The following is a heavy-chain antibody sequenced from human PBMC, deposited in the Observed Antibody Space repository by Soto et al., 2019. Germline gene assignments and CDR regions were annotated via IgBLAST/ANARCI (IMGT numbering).Heavy chain of an antibody. J-gene: IGHJ6*02. CDR3: AREGTVILGNKYCISTSCYPHYYYGMDV. V-gene: IGHV1-69*12. D-gene: IGHD2-2*01. Sequence: QVQLVQSGAEVKKPGSSVKVSCKASGGTFSSYAISWVRQAPGQGLEWMGGIIPIFGTANYAQKFQGRVRITADESTSTAYMELSSLRSEDTAVYYCAREGTVILGNKYCISTSCYPHYYYGMDVWGQGTTVTVSS. CDR2: IIPIFGTA. CDR1: GGTFSSYA.